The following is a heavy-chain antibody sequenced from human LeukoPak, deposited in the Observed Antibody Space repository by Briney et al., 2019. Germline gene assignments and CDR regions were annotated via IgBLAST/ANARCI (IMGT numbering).Heavy chain of an antibody. Sequence: PGGSLRLSCAASGFTFSSYAMSWVRQAPGKGLEWVSAISGSGGSTYYADSVKGRFTISRDNSKNTLYLQMNSLRAEDTAVYYCAKYSSSWYTSRDAFDIWGQGTMVTVSS. CDR2: ISGSGGST. D-gene: IGHD6-13*01. CDR3: AKYSSSWYTSRDAFDI. J-gene: IGHJ3*02. V-gene: IGHV3-23*01. CDR1: GFTFSSYA.